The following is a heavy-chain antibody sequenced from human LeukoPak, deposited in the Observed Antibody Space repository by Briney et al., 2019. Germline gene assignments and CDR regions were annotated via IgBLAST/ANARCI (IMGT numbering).Heavy chain of an antibody. CDR1: GGSISSGTYY. V-gene: IGHV4-61*09. Sequence: SETLSLTCTVSGGSISSGTYYWSWIRQPAGKGLEWIGHTYTSGSTNYNPSLKSRVTISVDTSKNQLSLKLSSVTAADTAVYYCTRDGYYYDTSATNWYFDLWGRGTLVTVSS. CDR2: TYTSGST. CDR3: TRDGYYYDTSATNWYFDL. D-gene: IGHD3-22*01. J-gene: IGHJ2*01.